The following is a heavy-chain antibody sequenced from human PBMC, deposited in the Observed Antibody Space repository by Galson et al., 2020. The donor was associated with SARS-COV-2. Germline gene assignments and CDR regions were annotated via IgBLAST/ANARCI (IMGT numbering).Heavy chain of an antibody. V-gene: IGHV4-59*11. J-gene: IGHJ5*02. CDR2: INYSGRT. CDR3: ARSYCSETSCQSPDWFDP. D-gene: IGHD2-15*01. Sequence: SETLSLTCTVSGGSINSHYWSWIRQPPGKGLEWIGYINYSGRTNYNPPLKSRVTISVDTSKNPFSLKLSSVTAADTAVYYCARSYCSETSCQSPDWFDPWGQGTLVTVSS. CDR1: GGSINSHY.